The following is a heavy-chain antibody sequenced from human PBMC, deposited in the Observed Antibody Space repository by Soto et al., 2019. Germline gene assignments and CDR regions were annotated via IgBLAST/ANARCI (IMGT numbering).Heavy chain of an antibody. J-gene: IGHJ5*02. CDR2: ISAYNGNT. V-gene: IGHV1-18*01. Sequence: QVQLVQSGAEVKKPGASVKVSCKASGYTFTSYGISWVRQAPGQGLEWMGCISAYNGNTNYAQKLQGRVTMTTDTSTSTAYMELRSLRSDDTAVYYCARDQIDYGDPAGWFDPWGQGTLVTVSS. CDR1: GYTFTSYG. D-gene: IGHD4-17*01. CDR3: ARDQIDYGDPAGWFDP.